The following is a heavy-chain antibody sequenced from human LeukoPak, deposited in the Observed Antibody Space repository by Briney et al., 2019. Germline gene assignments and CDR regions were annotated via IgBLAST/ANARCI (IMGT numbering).Heavy chain of an antibody. Sequence: GGSLRLSCAASGFTFSSNSMKWVRQAPGKGLEWVSSISSSSCYIYYADSVKGRFTVSRDNAKSSLYLQMNILRAEDTAVYYCAREPAYYYDSSGYYYNDYWGQGTLVTVSS. D-gene: IGHD3-22*01. CDR2: ISSSSCYI. J-gene: IGHJ4*02. CDR1: GFTFSSNS. V-gene: IGHV3-21*01. CDR3: AREPAYYYDSSGYYYNDY.